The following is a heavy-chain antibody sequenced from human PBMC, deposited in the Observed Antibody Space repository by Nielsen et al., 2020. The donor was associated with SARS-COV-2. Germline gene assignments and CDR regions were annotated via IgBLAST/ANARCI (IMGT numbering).Heavy chain of an antibody. CDR1: GYTFTSYG. CDR3: ARERELGEGEGYYYYGMDV. CDR2: ISAYNGHT. D-gene: IGHD3-10*01. Sequence: ASVKVSCKASGYTFTSYGISWVRQAPGQGLEWMGWISAYNGHTNYAQKLQGRVTMNTDTSTSTAYMELRSLRSDDTAVYYCARERELGEGEGYYYYGMDVWGQGTTVTVSS. V-gene: IGHV1-18*01. J-gene: IGHJ6*02.